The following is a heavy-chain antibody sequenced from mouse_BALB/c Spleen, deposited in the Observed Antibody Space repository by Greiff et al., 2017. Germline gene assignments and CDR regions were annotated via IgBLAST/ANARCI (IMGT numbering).Heavy chain of an antibody. CDR2: ISSGSSTI. Sequence: EVQLVESGGGLVQPGGSRKLSCAASGFTFSSFGMHWVRQAPEKGLEWVAYISSGSSTIYYADTVKGRFTISRDNPKNTLFLQMTSLRSEDTAMYYCARHNPYYGNFPFAYWGQGTLVTVSA. CDR3: ARHNPYYGNFPFAY. CDR1: GFTFSSFG. J-gene: IGHJ3*01. V-gene: IGHV5-17*02. D-gene: IGHD2-10*01.